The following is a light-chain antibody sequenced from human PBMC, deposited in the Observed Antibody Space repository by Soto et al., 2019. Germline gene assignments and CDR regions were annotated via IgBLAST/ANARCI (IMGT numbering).Light chain of an antibody. CDR1: QFVSSSY. J-gene: IGKJ4*01. CDR2: GAS. V-gene: IGKV3-20*01. CDR3: QQYGSSGLT. Sequence: EIVLTQSPGTLSLSPGERATLSCRASQFVSSSYFAWYQQKPGQTPRLLIYGASSRASGIPERFSGSGSGTDFSLTIRRLDPEDFAVYYCQQYGSSGLTFGGGTRVEIK.